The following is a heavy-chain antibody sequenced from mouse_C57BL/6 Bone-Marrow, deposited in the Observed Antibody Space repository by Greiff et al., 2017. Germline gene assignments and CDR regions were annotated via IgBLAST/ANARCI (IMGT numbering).Heavy chain of an antibody. CDR1: GYTFTSYW. CDR3: AIYYGNLAWFAY. Sequence: VQLQQPGAELVKPGASVKLSCKASGYTFTSYWMHWVKQRPGQGLEWIGMILPNSGSTNYNEKFKSKATLTVDKSSSTAYMQLSSLTSEDSAVYYCAIYYGNLAWFAYWGQGTLVTVSA. J-gene: IGHJ3*01. CDR2: ILPNSGST. V-gene: IGHV1-64*01. D-gene: IGHD2-1*01.